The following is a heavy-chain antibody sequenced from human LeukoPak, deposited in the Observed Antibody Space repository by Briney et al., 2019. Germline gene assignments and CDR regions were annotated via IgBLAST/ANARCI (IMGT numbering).Heavy chain of an antibody. CDR2: IKRDGSGT. J-gene: IGHJ6*02. V-gene: IGHV3-74*01. Sequence: GGSLRLSCAASGFTFSFNSMHWVRQGPGKGLVWVSRIKRDGSGTTYADSVKGRVTISRDNAKNTLYLQMNSLRAEDTAVYYCARSNGFGMDVWGQGTTVTVSS. D-gene: IGHD2-8*01. CDR1: GFTFSFNS. CDR3: ARSNGFGMDV.